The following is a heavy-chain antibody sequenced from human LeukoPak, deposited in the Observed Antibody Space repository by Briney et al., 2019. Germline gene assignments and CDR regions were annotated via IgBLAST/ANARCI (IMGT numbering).Heavy chain of an antibody. CDR1: GYTFTSYG. V-gene: IGHV1-18*01. CDR3: ASTPSSWYLIGWFDP. J-gene: IGHJ5*02. Sequence: GASVKVSCKASGYTFTSYGISWVRQAPGEGLEWMGWISAYNGNTNYAQKLQGRVTMTTDTSTSTAYMELRSLRSDDTAVYYCASTPSSWYLIGWFDPWGQGTLVTVSS. D-gene: IGHD6-13*01. CDR2: ISAYNGNT.